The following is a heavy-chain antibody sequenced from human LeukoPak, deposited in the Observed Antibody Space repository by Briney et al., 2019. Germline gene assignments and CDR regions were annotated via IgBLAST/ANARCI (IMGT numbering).Heavy chain of an antibody. D-gene: IGHD6-19*01. CDR2: INHSGST. J-gene: IGHJ4*02. V-gene: IGHV4-34*01. CDR3: ARDRFHSSGWYDY. CDR1: GGSISSYY. Sequence: SETLSLTCTVSGGSISSYYWSWIRQPPGKGLEWIGEINHSGSTNYNPSLKSRVTISVDTSKNQFSLKLSSVTAADTAVYYCARDRFHSSGWYDYWGQGTLVTVSS.